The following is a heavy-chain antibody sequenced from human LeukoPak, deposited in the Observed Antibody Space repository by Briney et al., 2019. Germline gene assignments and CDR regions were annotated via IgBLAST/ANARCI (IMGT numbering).Heavy chain of an antibody. CDR3: TTVSSRRFDY. Sequence: GGSLRLSCAASGFTVSNNYMSWVRQAPEKGLEWVSIIYSGGNTYYADSLKGRFSISRDNSKNTLYLQMNSLRAEDTAVYYCTTVSSRRFDYWGQGTLVTVSS. CDR1: GFTVSNNY. CDR2: IYSGGNT. J-gene: IGHJ4*02. V-gene: IGHV3-66*01.